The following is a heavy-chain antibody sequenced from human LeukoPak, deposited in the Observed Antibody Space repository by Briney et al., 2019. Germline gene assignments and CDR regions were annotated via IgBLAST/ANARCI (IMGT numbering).Heavy chain of an antibody. J-gene: IGHJ3*02. CDR3: ARDPGPSIPAWGAFDI. CDR1: RFIFSNYY. Sequence: GGSLRLSCAASRFIFSNYYMAWVRQAPGKGLEWVANIKPDGSDTYYVDSVKGRFTISRDNAKNSLFLQMNSLRDEDTAVYYCARDPGPSIPAWGAFDIWGLGTKVTVSS. V-gene: IGHV3-7*01. CDR2: IKPDGSDT. D-gene: IGHD6-6*01.